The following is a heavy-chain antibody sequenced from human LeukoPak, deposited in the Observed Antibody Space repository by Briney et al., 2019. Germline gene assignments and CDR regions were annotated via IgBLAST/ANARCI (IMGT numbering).Heavy chain of an antibody. J-gene: IGHJ4*02. CDR3: ARDRGIAVAGTFDY. D-gene: IGHD6-19*01. CDR1: GFSFSSYS. CDR2: ISSSSTTI. V-gene: IGHV3-48*01. Sequence: PGGSLRLSCAASGFSFSSYSMNWVRQAPGKGLEWVSYISSSSTTIHYADSVKGRFTISRDSARNSLYLQMNSLRAEDTALYYCARDRGIAVAGTFDYWGQGTLVTVSS.